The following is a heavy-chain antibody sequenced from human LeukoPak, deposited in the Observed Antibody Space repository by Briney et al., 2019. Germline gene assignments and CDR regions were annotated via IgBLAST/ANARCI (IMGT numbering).Heavy chain of an antibody. J-gene: IGHJ2*01. D-gene: IGHD6-13*01. V-gene: IGHV4-39*07. CDR2: IYYSGST. Sequence: SETLSLTCTVSGGSISSSSYYWGWIRQPPGKGLEWIGSIYYSGSTYYNPSLESRVTISVDTSKNQFSLKLSSVTVADTAVYYCARGEAAAAADWYFDLWGRGTLVTVSS. CDR1: GGSISSSSYY. CDR3: ARGEAAAAADWYFDL.